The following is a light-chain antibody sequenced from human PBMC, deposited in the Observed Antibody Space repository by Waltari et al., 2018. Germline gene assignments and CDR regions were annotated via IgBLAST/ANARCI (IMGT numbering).Light chain of an antibody. V-gene: IGKV3-11*01. CDR2: GAS. Sequence: EIVLTQSPATLSLSPGERATLSCRASQSVFTSFAWYQQKPGQAPRLLNYGASSRATGIPARFSGSGSGTDFTLAISSLEPEDFAVYYCQQRSHWPPEYTFGQGTKLEIK. CDR1: QSVFTS. CDR3: QQRSHWPPEYT. J-gene: IGKJ2*01.